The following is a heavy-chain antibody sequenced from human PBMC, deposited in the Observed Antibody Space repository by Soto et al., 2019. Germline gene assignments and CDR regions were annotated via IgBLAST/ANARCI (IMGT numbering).Heavy chain of an antibody. CDR2: FDPEDGET. CDR1: GYTLTELS. J-gene: IGHJ6*02. CDR3: ATGQARYYYYYYGMDV. V-gene: IGHV1-24*01. Sequence: ASLKVSCKVSGYTLTELSMHWVRQAPGKGLEWMGGFDPEDGETIYAQKFQGRVTMTEDTSTDTAYMELSSLRSEDTAVYYCATGQARYYYYYYGMDVWGQGTTVTVSS.